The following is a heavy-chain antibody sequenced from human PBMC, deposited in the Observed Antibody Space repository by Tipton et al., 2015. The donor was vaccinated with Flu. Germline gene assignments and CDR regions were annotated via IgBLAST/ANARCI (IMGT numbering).Heavy chain of an antibody. CDR1: GFTFSDYW. J-gene: IGHJ3*01. Sequence: SLRLSCAASGFTFSDYWMNWVRQAPGKGLEWVANINQDGSEKHYVESVKGRFTISRDDSKNTLALQMNSLTTEDTAIYYCAREPAPIGSPKSDAFEVWGQGTRVTVSS. CDR2: INQDGSEK. D-gene: IGHD3-10*01. V-gene: IGHV3-7*01. CDR3: AREPAPIGSPKSDAFEV.